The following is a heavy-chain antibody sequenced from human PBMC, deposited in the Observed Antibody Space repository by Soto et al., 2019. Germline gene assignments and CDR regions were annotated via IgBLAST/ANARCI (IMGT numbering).Heavy chain of an antibody. CDR1: GYTFTSYY. V-gene: IGHV1-46*03. CDR2: INPSGGST. CDR3: AYVPAAEYYFDY. J-gene: IGHJ4*02. D-gene: IGHD2-2*01. Sequence: QVQLVQSGAEVKKPGASVKVSCKASGYTFTSYYMHWVRQAPGQGLEWMGIINPSGGSTSYAQKFQGRVTMTRDTSTSTVCMELSSLRSEDTAVYYCAYVPAAEYYFDYWGQGTLVTVSS.